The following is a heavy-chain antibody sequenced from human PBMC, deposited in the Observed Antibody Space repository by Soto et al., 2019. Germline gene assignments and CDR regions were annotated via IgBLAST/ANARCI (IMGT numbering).Heavy chain of an antibody. CDR3: AKGGRISGNLGLGMDV. Sequence: EVQLLESGGGLVQPRGSLRLSCAASGFTFSSYAMSWVRQAPGKGLEWVSAISGSGGSTYYADSVKGRFTISRDNSKNTLYLQMNSLRAEDTAVYYCAKGGRISGNLGLGMDVWGQGTTVTVSS. V-gene: IGHV3-23*01. J-gene: IGHJ6*02. CDR2: ISGSGGST. D-gene: IGHD3-3*02. CDR1: GFTFSSYA.